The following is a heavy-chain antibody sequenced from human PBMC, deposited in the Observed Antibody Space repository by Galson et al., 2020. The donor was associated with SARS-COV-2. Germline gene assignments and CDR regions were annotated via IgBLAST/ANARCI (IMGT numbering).Heavy chain of an antibody. D-gene: IGHD6-19*01. CDR1: GFIFSDYA. Sequence: GESLKISCSASGFIFSDYAMHWVRQAPGKGLQYVSAMSSTGGTSFYADSVNVRFTMSRDNSKNTFYLQMTGLRVEDSAFYYCLSYSSTRDNYWGQGTLVTVSS. J-gene: IGHJ4*02. CDR2: MSSTGGTS. V-gene: IGHV3-64D*09. CDR3: LSYSSTRDNY.